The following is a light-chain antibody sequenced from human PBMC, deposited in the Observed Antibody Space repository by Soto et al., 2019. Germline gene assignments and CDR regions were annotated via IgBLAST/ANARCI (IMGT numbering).Light chain of an antibody. V-gene: IGKV1-5*03. CDR3: QQYDSYPWT. J-gene: IGKJ1*01. CDR2: KAS. Sequence: DIQMTQPPSTLSASVGDRVTITCRASQSISNWLAWYQQKPGKVPKLLIYKASSLESGVPSRFSGSGSGTEFTLTITSLQPDDFATYFCQQYDSYPWTFGQGTKVEIK. CDR1: QSISNW.